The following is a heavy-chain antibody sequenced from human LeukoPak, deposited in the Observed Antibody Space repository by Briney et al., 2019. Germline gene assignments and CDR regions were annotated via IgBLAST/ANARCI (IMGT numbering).Heavy chain of an antibody. Sequence: SETLSLTCAVYGGSFSGYYWSWIRQPPGKGLEWIGEINHSGSTNYNPSLKSRVTISVDTSKNQFSLKLSSVTAADTAVYYCARQCNYYDSSGYYSFPRTPIFDYWGQGTLVTVSS. CDR1: GGSFSGYY. J-gene: IGHJ4*02. D-gene: IGHD3-22*01. V-gene: IGHV4-34*01. CDR2: INHSGST. CDR3: ARQCNYYDSSGYYSFPRTPIFDY.